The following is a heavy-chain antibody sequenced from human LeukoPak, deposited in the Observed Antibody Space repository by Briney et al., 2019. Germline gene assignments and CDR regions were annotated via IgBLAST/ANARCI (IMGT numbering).Heavy chain of an antibody. CDR1: GYTFTSYA. CDR2: INTNTGNP. CDR3: ASQLLWFGELSAFDI. Sequence: ASVKVSCKASGYTFTSYAMNWVRQAPGQGLEWMGWINTNTGNPTYAQGFTGRFVFSLGTSVSTAYLQISSLKAEDAAVYYCASQLLWFGELSAFDIWGQGTMVTVSS. J-gene: IGHJ3*02. D-gene: IGHD3-10*01. V-gene: IGHV7-4-1*02.